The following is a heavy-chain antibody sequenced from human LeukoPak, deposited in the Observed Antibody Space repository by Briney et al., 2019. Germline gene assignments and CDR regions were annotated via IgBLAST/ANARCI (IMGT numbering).Heavy chain of an antibody. CDR1: GYTLTELS. V-gene: IGHV1-24*01. Sequence: ASVKVSCKVSGYTLTELSMHWVRQAPGKGLEWMGGFDPEDGETIYAQKFQGRVTMTEDTSTDTAYMELSSLRSEDTAVYYCATDGIGGYDMDVWGQGTTVTVSS. J-gene: IGHJ6*02. CDR3: ATDGIGGYDMDV. D-gene: IGHD1-26*01. CDR2: FDPEDGET.